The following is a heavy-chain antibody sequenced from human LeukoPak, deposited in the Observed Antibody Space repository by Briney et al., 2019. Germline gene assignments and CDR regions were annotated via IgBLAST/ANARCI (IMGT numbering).Heavy chain of an antibody. CDR2: IYTSGST. CDR3: ARDRFFTKNSDAFDI. J-gene: IGHJ3*02. V-gene: IGHV4-4*07. D-gene: IGHD3-3*01. Sequence: NPSETLSLTCSVSGYSISSGYYWSWIRQPAGKGLEWIGRIYTSGSTNYNPSLKSRVTMSVDTSKNQLSLKLSSVTAADTAVYYCARDRFFTKNSDAFDIWGQGTMVTVSS. CDR1: GYSISSGYY.